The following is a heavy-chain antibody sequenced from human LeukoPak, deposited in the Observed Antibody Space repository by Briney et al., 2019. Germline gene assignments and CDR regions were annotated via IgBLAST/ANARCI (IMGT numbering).Heavy chain of an antibody. CDR1: GGSLSSSSYY. J-gene: IGHJ5*02. D-gene: IGHD5-24*01. Sequence: SETLSLTCTVSGGSLSSSSYYWGWIRQPPGKGLEWIGSIYYSGSTYYNPSLKSRVTISVDTSKNQFSLKLSSVTAADTAVYYCARGTDGYRRKRYNWFDPWGQGTLVTVSS. CDR3: ARGTDGYRRKRYNWFDP. V-gene: IGHV4-39*01. CDR2: IYYSGST.